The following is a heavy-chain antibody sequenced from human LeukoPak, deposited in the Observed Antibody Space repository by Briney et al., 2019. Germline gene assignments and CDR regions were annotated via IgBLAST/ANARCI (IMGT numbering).Heavy chain of an antibody. CDR3: ARSGVIDMVPFDH. CDR2: TYYRSKWYN. Sequence: SQTLSLTCAISGDRVSSNSAAWNWIRQSPSRGLEWLGRTYYRSKWYNDYAVSVKSRTTNNPDTSKNQFSLQLNSVTPEDTAVYYCARSGVIDMVPFDHWGQGTLVTVSS. CDR1: GDRVSSNSAA. D-gene: IGHD2-21*01. V-gene: IGHV6-1*01. J-gene: IGHJ4*02.